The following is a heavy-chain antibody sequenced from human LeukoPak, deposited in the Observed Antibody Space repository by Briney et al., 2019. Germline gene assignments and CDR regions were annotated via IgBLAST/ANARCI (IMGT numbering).Heavy chain of an antibody. CDR3: TGVSRSSWYDY. J-gene: IGHJ4*02. V-gene: IGHV3-15*01. CDR1: GFTFSNAW. D-gene: IGHD6-13*01. CDR2: INSKTDGGTT. Sequence: GGSLRLSCEASGFTFSNAWMSWVRQAPGKGLEWVGRINSKTDGGTTDYAAPVKGRFTISRDDSKNTLYLQMNSLKTEDTAVYYCTGVSRSSWYDYWGQGTLVTVSS.